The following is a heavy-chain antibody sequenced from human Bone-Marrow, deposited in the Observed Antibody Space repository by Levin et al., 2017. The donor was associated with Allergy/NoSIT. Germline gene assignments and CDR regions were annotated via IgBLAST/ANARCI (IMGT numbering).Heavy chain of an antibody. CDR3: ARGGRKYSRNCVLDY. CDR2: IYYSGST. CDR1: GGSISSYY. V-gene: IGHV4-59*01. D-gene: IGHD6-13*01. Sequence: SGGSLRLSCTVSGGSISSYYWSWIRQPPGKGLEWIGYIYYSGSTNYNPSLKSRVTISVDTSKNQFSLKLSSVTAADTAVYVGARGGRKYSRNCVLDYWGQGTLVTVSS. J-gene: IGHJ4*02.